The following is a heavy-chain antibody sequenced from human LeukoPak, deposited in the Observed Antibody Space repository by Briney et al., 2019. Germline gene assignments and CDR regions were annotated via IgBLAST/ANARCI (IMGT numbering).Heavy chain of an antibody. D-gene: IGHD3-10*01. Sequence: GGSLRLSCAASGFTFDDYAMHWVRQAPGKGLEWVSGISWNSGSIGYADSVKGRFTISRDNAKNSLYLQMNSLRAEDTALYYCAKDIGSYYGSGSYYNAGYYYGMDVWGQGTTVTVSS. V-gene: IGHV3-9*01. CDR3: AKDIGSYYGSGSYYNAGYYYGMDV. J-gene: IGHJ6*02. CDR1: GFTFDDYA. CDR2: ISWNSGSI.